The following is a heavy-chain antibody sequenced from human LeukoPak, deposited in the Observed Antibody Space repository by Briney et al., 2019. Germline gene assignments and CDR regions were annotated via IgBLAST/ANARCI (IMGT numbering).Heavy chain of an antibody. Sequence: SETLSLTCTVSGGSISSYYWSWIRQPPGKGLEWIGYIYYSGSTNYNPSLKSRVTISVDTSKNQFSLKLSSVTAADTAVYYCARRRVTTVPSVSGSYNWFDPWGQGTLVTVSS. CDR2: IYYSGST. CDR1: GGSISSYY. J-gene: IGHJ5*02. D-gene: IGHD4-11*01. CDR3: ARRRVTTVPSVSGSYNWFDP. V-gene: IGHV4-59*12.